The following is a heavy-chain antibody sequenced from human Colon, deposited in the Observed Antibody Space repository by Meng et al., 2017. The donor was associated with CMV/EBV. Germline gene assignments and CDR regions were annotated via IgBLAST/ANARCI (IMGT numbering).Heavy chain of an antibody. CDR2: ISFDGSNE. CDR3: ARDPSYDSSGFPDFDF. Sequence: SVFMFSIYAMHWVRQAPGQGLEWVSFISFDGSNEDYADSVKGRFTISRDNSKNTLDLQLNTLRPEDTAVYYCARDPSYDSSGFPDFDFWGQGTLVTVSS. D-gene: IGHD3-22*01. J-gene: IGHJ4*02. V-gene: IGHV3-30-3*01. CDR1: VFMFSIYA.